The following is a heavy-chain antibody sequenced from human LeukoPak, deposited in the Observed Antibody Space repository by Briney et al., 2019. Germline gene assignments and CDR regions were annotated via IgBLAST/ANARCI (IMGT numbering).Heavy chain of an antibody. J-gene: IGHJ4*02. D-gene: IGHD5-18*01. CDR3: AKRISYGFDY. CDR2: ISSTGGST. Sequence: GGSLRLSCAASGFTFSSYAMSWVRQAPGKGLEWVSAISSTGGSTDYADSVKGRFAISRDNSKNTLYPQMYSLTVEDTAVYYCAKRISYGFDYWGQGTLVTVSS. CDR1: GFTFSSYA. V-gene: IGHV3-23*01.